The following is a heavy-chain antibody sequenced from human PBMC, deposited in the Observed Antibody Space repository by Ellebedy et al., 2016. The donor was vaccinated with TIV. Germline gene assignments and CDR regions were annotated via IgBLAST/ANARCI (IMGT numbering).Heavy chain of an antibody. CDR1: GFSFNTYA. CDR3: GRGRGYSYGYVLY. V-gene: IGHV3-23*01. D-gene: IGHD5-18*01. CDR2: ISGSGTRT. Sequence: PGGSLRLSCAASGFSFNTYAMTWVRQAPGRGLEWVSGISGSGTRTYYADSVKGRVTVSRDNSMNTLHLQMNSLGVDDTGVYYCGRGRGYSYGYVLYWGQGVLVTVSS. J-gene: IGHJ4*02.